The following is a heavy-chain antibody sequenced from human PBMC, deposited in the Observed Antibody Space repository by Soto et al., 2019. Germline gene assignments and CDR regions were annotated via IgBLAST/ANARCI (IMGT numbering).Heavy chain of an antibody. V-gene: IGHV4-61*08. J-gene: IGHJ6*02. CDR2: VRNSGST. D-gene: IGHD1-26*01. Sequence: SETLSLTCAVSGGSISSGGYSWSWIRQPPEKGLEWIGYVRNSGSTNYNPSLKSRVTISVDTSKNQFSLKLSSVTAADTGVYYCARDLLSGRYGMDVWGQGTTVTVSS. CDR3: ARDLLSGRYGMDV. CDR1: GGSISSGGYS.